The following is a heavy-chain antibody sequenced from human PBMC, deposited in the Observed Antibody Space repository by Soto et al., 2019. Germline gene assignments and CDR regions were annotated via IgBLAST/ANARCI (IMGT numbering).Heavy chain of an antibody. V-gene: IGHV4-59*01. D-gene: IGHD4-17*01. Sequence: XETLSLTCTVSGDSISGYYWSWIRQPPGKGLEWLGYISYSGSTNYNPSLKSRVTMSVDTSKNQFSLRLSSVTAADTAVYYCARGGNYGDYLSWFDPWGQGTLVTVSS. CDR1: GDSISGYY. CDR2: ISYSGST. J-gene: IGHJ5*02. CDR3: ARGGNYGDYLSWFDP.